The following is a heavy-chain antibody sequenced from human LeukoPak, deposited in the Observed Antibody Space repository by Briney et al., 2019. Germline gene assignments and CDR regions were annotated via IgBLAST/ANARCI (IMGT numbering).Heavy chain of an antibody. D-gene: IGHD1-26*01. Sequence: GGSLRLSCAASGFTFNNYIMNWVRQAPGKGLEWVSSISSSSDYIYYADSVKGRFTISRDNAKNSLYLQMNSLRAEDTAVYYCARAYSGTYGLGYYYMDVWGKGTTVTISS. J-gene: IGHJ6*03. CDR2: ISSSSDYI. CDR1: GFTFNNYI. V-gene: IGHV3-21*01. CDR3: ARAYSGTYGLGYYYMDV.